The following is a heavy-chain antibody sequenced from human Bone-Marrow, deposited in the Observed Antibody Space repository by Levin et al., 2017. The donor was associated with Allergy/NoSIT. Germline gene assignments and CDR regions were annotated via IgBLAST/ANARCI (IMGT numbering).Heavy chain of an antibody. CDR1: GGSLSSDYY. CDR2: IFYSGTT. Sequence: SSETLSLTCSVSGGSLSSDYYWTWIRQPPGKGLEWIGHIFYSGTTDYNPSLGSRLTLSVDTSKNQFSLKLTSVTAADTAVYYCARDPRGYMDVWGKGTTVTVSS. V-gene: IGHV4-30-4*01. D-gene: IGHD3-16*01. J-gene: IGHJ6*03. CDR3: ARDPRGYMDV.